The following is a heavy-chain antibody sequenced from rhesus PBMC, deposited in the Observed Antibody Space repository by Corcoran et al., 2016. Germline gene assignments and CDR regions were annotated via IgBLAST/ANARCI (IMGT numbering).Heavy chain of an antibody. D-gene: IGHD3S6*01. CDR2: NNTYSGNP. CDR1: GYPFPTYA. J-gene: IGHJ4*01. CDR3: ARSHFAPGFDY. Sequence: QVQLVQSGAEVKQPGASVKVSCKASGYPFPTYALNWVRQTRGQRLEWMGSNNTYSGNPTDAHACKERFTVSGDTSSTTAYLQISSPKAEDTAVDDCARSHFAPGFDYWGQGVLVTVAS. V-gene: IGHV7-114*01.